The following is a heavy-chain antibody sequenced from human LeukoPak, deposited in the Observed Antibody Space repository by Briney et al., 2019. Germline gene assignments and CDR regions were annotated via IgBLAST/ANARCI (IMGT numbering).Heavy chain of an antibody. CDR2: IYPGDSDT. D-gene: IGHD5-24*01. J-gene: IGHJ4*02. V-gene: IGHV5-51*01. CDR1: GYSFTSYW. CDR3: ARHPEMATGYFDY. Sequence: GESLKISCKGSGYSFTSYWIGWVRQMPGKGQEWMGIIYPGDSDTRYSPSFQGQVTISADKSISTAYLQWSSLKASDTAMYYCARHPEMATGYFDYWGQGTLVTVSS.